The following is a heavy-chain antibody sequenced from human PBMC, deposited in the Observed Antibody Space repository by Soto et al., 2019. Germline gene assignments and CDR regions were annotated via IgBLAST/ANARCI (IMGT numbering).Heavy chain of an antibody. CDR2: IVVGSGNT. CDR3: AAAPADYYDSSGYYGPDY. CDR1: GFTFTSSA. Sequence: SVKVSCKASGFTFTSSAMQWVRQARGQRLEWIGWIVVGSGNTNYAQKFQERVTITRDMSTSTAYMELSSLRSEDTAVYYCAAAPADYYDSSGYYGPDYWGQGTLVTVLL. J-gene: IGHJ4*02. V-gene: IGHV1-58*02. D-gene: IGHD3-22*01.